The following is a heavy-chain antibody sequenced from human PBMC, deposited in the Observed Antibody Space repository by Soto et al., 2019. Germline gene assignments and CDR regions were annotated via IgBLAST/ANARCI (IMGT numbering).Heavy chain of an antibody. D-gene: IGHD2-8*01. CDR3: ARRLMGDFDY. V-gene: IGHV4-30-2*01. J-gene: IGHJ4*02. Sequence: SETLSLTCAVSGGSISSGGYSWGWIRQPPGKGLEWIGHIYHIGSPFYNPSLMSRVSISIDRSQNQVSLNLRSVTAADTAVYYCARRLMGDFDYWGQGILVTVSS. CDR2: IYHIGSP. CDR1: GGSISSGGYS.